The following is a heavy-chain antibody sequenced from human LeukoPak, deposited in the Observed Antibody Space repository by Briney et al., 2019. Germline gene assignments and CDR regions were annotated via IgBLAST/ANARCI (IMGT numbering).Heavy chain of an antibody. D-gene: IGHD2-2*01. CDR2: ISYDGSNK. CDR3: AKGPVPAASLPDPFDY. CDR1: GFTFSSYG. J-gene: IGHJ4*02. Sequence: TGGSLRLSCAASGFTFSSYGMHWVRQAPGKGLEWVAVISYDGSNKYYADSVKGRFTISRDNSKNTLYLQMNSLRAEDTAVYYCAKGPVPAASLPDPFDYWGQGTLVTVSS. V-gene: IGHV3-30*18.